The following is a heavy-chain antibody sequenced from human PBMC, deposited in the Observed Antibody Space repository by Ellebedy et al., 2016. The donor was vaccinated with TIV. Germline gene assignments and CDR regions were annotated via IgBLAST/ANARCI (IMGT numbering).Heavy chain of an antibody. J-gene: IGHJ4*02. CDR2: ISSNSDYK. V-gene: IGHV3-21*01. Sequence: GESLKISXAASGFTFSDYSMNWVRQAPGKGLEWVSSISSNSDYKYYTDSVKGRFTISRDNAKNSLYLQMNSLRAEDTAMYYCARMGGFCSGGSCYLRTFDYWGQGTLVTVSS. CDR1: GFTFSDYS. D-gene: IGHD2-15*01. CDR3: ARMGGFCSGGSCYLRTFDY.